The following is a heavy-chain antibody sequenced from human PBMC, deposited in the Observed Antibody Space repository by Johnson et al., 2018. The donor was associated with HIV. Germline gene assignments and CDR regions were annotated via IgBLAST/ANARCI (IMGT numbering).Heavy chain of an antibody. CDR2: IAHDESIT. D-gene: IGHD6-6*01. J-gene: IGHJ3*02. Sequence: QVQLVESGGGVVQPGGSLRLSCAASGFTFADYGMHWVRQPPGKGLEWVAFIAHDESITHYADSVKGRFTMSRDNSKNTLYLHMKSLRPEDTSIYYCARAGGSSDDAFDIWGQGTMVTVSS. CDR1: GFTFADYG. V-gene: IGHV3-30*02. CDR3: ARAGGSSDDAFDI.